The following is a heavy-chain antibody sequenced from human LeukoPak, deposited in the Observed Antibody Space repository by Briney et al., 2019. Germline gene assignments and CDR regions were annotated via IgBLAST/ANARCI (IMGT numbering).Heavy chain of an antibody. D-gene: IGHD4-17*01. CDR2: IYYRGNT. J-gene: IGHJ5*02. CDR1: GGSISSTSYY. Sequence: SETLSLTCTVSGGSISSTSYYWAWIRQPPGKGLEWIGSIYYRGNTYYNPSLKTRVTMSVDTSKNQFSLKLSSVTAADTAVYYCARGPLTMTRGFDPWGQGTLVTVSS. V-gene: IGHV4-39*07. CDR3: ARGPLTMTRGFDP.